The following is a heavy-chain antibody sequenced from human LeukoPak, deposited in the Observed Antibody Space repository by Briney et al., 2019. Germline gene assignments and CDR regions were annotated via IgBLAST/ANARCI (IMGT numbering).Heavy chain of an antibody. CDR1: GYTFTGYY. D-gene: IGHD3-10*01. J-gene: IGHJ4*02. V-gene: IGHV1-18*04. CDR2: ISAYNGNT. Sequence: ASVKVSCKASGYTFTGYYMHWVRQAPGQGLEWMGWISAYNGNTNYAQKLQGRVTMTTDTSTSTAYMELRSLRSDDTAVYYCARDLGSDPPRGWGQGTLVTVSS. CDR3: ARDLGSDPPRG.